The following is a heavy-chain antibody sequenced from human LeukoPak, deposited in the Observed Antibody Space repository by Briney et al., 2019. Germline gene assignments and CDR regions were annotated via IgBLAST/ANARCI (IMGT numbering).Heavy chain of an antibody. CDR3: TRDQRKYCSRTTCFVFDI. CDR1: GGTFSSYA. J-gene: IGHJ3*02. CDR2: IIPIFGTA. Sequence: SVKVSCKASGGTFSSYAISWVRQAPGQGLEWMGGIIPIFGTANYAQKFQGRVTITADESTSTAYMELSSLRSEDTAVYYCTRDQRKYCSRTTCFVFDIWGQGTVVSVSS. V-gene: IGHV1-69*01. D-gene: IGHD2-2*01.